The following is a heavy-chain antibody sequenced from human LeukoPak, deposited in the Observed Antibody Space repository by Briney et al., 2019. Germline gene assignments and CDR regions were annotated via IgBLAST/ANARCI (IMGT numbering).Heavy chain of an antibody. Sequence: PGGSLRLSCAASGFTFSSYEMNWVRQAPGKGLEWVSYISSSGSTIYYADSVKGRFTISRDNSKNTLYLQMNSLRAEDTAVYYCARVQETGFWVAITGTTWGYFDYWGQGTLVTVSS. J-gene: IGHJ4*02. CDR2: ISSSGSTI. CDR3: ARVQETGFWVAITGTTWGYFDY. V-gene: IGHV3-48*03. D-gene: IGHD1-20*01. CDR1: GFTFSSYE.